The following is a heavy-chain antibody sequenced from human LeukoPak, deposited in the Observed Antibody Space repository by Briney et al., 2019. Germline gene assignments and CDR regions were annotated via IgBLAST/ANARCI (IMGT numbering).Heavy chain of an antibody. Sequence: GGSLRLSCAASGFTFSSYAMHWVRQAPGKGLEWVAVISYDGSNKYYADSVKGRFTISRDNSKNTLYLQMNSLRAEDTAVYYCARGEDDPYYFDYWGQGTLVTVSS. CDR3: ARGEDDPYYFDY. V-gene: IGHV3-30*14. CDR1: GFTFSSYA. J-gene: IGHJ4*02. CDR2: ISYDGSNK. D-gene: IGHD1-1*01.